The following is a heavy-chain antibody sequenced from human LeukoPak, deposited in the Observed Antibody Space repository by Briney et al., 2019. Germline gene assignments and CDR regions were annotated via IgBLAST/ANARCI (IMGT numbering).Heavy chain of an antibody. CDR2: IYYSGST. V-gene: IGHV4-39*07. CDR1: GGSISSSSYY. Sequence: SETLSLTCTVSGGSISSSSYYWGWIRQPPGKGLEWIGSIYYSGSTYYNPSLKSRVTISVDTSKNQFSLKLSSVTAADTAVYYCARGMITMVRGSGNWFDPWGQGTLVTVSS. J-gene: IGHJ5*02. CDR3: ARGMITMVRGSGNWFDP. D-gene: IGHD3-10*01.